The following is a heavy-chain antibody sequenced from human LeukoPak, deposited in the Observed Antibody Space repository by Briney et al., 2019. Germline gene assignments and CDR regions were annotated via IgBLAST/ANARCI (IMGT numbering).Heavy chain of an antibody. CDR1: GGTFTRYA. D-gene: IGHD1-26*01. CDR2: IIPIVGKA. V-gene: IGHV1-69*04. J-gene: IGHJ4*02. Sequence: SVKVSCKASGGTFTRYAITGVRQAPGQGREWRGRIIPIVGKANYAQNFQGRVTITADKSTSTVYVELSSLRSEDTAVYYCARERESGMGLYFDSWGQGTLATVSS. CDR3: ARERESGMGLYFDS.